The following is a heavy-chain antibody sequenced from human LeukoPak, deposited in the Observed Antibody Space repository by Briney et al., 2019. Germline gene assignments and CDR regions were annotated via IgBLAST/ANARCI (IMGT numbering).Heavy chain of an antibody. D-gene: IGHD2-15*01. CDR3: ARGYCSGGSCYPRT. CDR1: GFTFSSYS. V-gene: IGHV3-21*01. CDR2: ISSSSSYI. J-gene: IGHJ5*02. Sequence: GGPLRLSCAASGFTFSSYSMNWVRQAPGKGLEWVSSISSSSSYIYYADSVKGRFTISRDNAKNSLYLQMNSLRAEDTALYYCARGYCSGGSCYPRTWGQGTLVTVSS.